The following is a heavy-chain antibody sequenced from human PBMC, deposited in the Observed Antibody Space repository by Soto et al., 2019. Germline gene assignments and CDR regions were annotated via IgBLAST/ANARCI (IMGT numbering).Heavy chain of an antibody. CDR3: ARDLHDQLISPTNYYYYGMDV. J-gene: IGHJ6*02. Sequence: PGGSLRLSCAASGFTFSSYAMSWVRQAPGKGLEWVSAISGSGGSTYYADSVKGRFTISRDNAKNSLYLQMNSLRAEDTAVYYCARDLHDQLISPTNYYYYGMDVWGQGTTVTVSS. CDR2: ISGSGGST. D-gene: IGHD2-2*01. CDR1: GFTFSSYA. V-gene: IGHV3-23*01.